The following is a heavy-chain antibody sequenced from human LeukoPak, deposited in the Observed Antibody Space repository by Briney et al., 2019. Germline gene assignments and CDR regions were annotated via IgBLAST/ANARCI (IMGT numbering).Heavy chain of an antibody. CDR2: INHSGST. CDR1: GGSFSGYY. D-gene: IGHD3-10*01. J-gene: IGHJ6*03. V-gene: IGHV4-34*01. CDR3: ASGRSEVRGVRRYYYMDV. Sequence: PSETLSLTCAVYGGSFSGYYWSWIRQPPGKGLEWIGEINHSGSTNYNPSLKSRVTISVDTSKNQFSLKLSSVTAADTAVYYCASGRSEVRGVRRYYYMDVWGKGNTVTVSS.